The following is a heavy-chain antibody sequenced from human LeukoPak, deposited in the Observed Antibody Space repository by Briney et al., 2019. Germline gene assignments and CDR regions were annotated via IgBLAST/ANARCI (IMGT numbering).Heavy chain of an antibody. CDR3: ARDALWSGYYYYYYYYYMDV. CDR2: INSDGSSI. Sequence: GGSLRLSCAASGFTFSSHWMHWVRQAPGKGQVRVSRINSDGSSISYADSEKGRFTISRDNAKNSLYLQMNSLRAEDTAVYYCARDALWSGYYYYYYYYYMDVWGKGTTVTVSS. V-gene: IGHV3-74*01. J-gene: IGHJ6*03. D-gene: IGHD3-3*01. CDR1: GFTFSSHW.